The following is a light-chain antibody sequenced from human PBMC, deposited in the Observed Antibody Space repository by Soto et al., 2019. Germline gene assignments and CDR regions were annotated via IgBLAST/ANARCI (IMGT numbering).Light chain of an antibody. CDR2: DVV. V-gene: IGLV2-14*03. CDR1: SRDIGAYDY. J-gene: IGLJ3*02. Sequence: QSALTQPASVSGSPGQSITISCAGTSRDIGAYDYVSWYRQHPGKAPEVLIYDVVNRPSGVSNRISAAKSGNAASLTVSGLQAEDEADYYCSSFTTTNGHWGFGGGTKLTVL. CDR3: SSFTTTNGHWG.